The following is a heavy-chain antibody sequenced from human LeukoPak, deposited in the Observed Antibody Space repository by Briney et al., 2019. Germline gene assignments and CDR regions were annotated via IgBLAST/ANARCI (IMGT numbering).Heavy chain of an antibody. CDR2: INPSVGST. CDR3: ARALYYFGSGSYSGYYGMDV. V-gene: IGHV1-46*01. D-gene: IGHD3-10*01. CDR1: GDTSTRYY. Sequence: ASLKVSCKASGDTSTRYYMHWVRQSPGHRLKWMGIINPSVGSTSYAQKFQGRVTMTRDTSTSTVYMELSSLRSEDTAVYYCARALYYFGSGSYSGYYGMDVWGRGTTVTVSS. J-gene: IGHJ6*02.